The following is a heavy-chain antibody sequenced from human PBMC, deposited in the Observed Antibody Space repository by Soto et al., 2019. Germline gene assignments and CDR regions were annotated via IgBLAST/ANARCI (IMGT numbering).Heavy chain of an antibody. D-gene: IGHD6-19*01. J-gene: IGHJ5*02. Sequence: LQESGPGLVRPSEPLSLSCTVSGFSIKSSNFYWGWIRQSPGKGLEWIGSIYYSGTTFYNPSLKSRVTLSLDTARNQFSLRLSSVTVADTSVYYCAVAGMKRDYNWFDPWGQGTLVTVSS. CDR3: AVAGMKRDYNWFDP. CDR2: IYYSGTT. V-gene: IGHV4-39*01. CDR1: GFSIKSSNFY.